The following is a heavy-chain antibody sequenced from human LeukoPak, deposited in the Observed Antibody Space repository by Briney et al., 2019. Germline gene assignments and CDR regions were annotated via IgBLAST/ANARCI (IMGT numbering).Heavy chain of an antibody. J-gene: IGHJ4*02. V-gene: IGHV3-48*01. D-gene: IGHD6-19*01. CDR1: GFTFSSYS. CDR2: ISSSRSTV. Sequence: GGSLRLSCAASGFTFSSYSMNWVRQAPGKGLEWVSYISSSRSTVYYADSVKGRFTISRDHAKNSLYLQMNSLRAEDTAVYYCARGGSGWYFWGQGTLVTVSS. CDR3: ARGGSGWYF.